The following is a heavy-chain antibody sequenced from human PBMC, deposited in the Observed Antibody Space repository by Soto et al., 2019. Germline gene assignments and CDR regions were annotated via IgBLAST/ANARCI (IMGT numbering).Heavy chain of an antibody. V-gene: IGHV3-23*01. CDR3: AKDPRVGGDYYYYYMDV. Sequence: GGSLRLSCAASGFTFSSYAMSWVRQAPGKGLEWVSAISGSGGSTYYADSVKGRFTISRDNSKNTLYLQMNSLRAEDTAVYYCAKDPRVGGDYYYYYMDVWGKGTTVTVSS. J-gene: IGHJ6*03. D-gene: IGHD2-2*01. CDR2: ISGSGGST. CDR1: GFTFSSYA.